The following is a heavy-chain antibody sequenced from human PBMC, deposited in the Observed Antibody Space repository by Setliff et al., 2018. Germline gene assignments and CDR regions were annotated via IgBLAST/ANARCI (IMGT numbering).Heavy chain of an antibody. CDR3: ARGDFYYYFYMDV. V-gene: IGHV1-69*05. Sequence: SVKVSCKAPGGTFSTYAISWVRQAPGQGLEWMGGIISMFGTTNYAQKFQGRVTITTDKSTSTAYMELSSLRSEDTAIYYCARGDFYYYFYMDVWGKGTTVTVSS. J-gene: IGHJ6*03. CDR2: IISMFGTT. CDR1: GGTFSTYA.